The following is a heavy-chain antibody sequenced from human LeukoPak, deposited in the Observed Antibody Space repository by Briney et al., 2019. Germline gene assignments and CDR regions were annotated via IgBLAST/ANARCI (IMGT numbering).Heavy chain of an antibody. Sequence: GGSLRLSCAASGFRFNSYAMHWVRQAPGKGLEWVAVISYDGSNKYYADSVKGRFTISRDNSKNTLYLQMNSLRAEDTAVYYCARDSAWEWLPDYYFDYWGQGTLVTVSS. CDR1: GFRFNSYA. J-gene: IGHJ4*02. CDR2: ISYDGSNK. CDR3: ARDSAWEWLPDYYFDY. D-gene: IGHD5-24*01. V-gene: IGHV3-30-3*01.